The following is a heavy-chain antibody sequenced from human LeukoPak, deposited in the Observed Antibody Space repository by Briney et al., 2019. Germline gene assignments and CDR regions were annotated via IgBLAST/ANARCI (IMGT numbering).Heavy chain of an antibody. CDR1: QFIFSTYA. CDR3: AKERHYYYGSGSYHWFDP. CDR2: ISGSGGST. D-gene: IGHD3-10*01. J-gene: IGHJ5*02. V-gene: IGHV3-23*01. Sequence: TGGSLRLSCAASQFIFSTYAMSWVRQAPGKGLEWVSAISGSGGSTYYADSVKGRFTISRDNSKNTLYLQMNSLRAEDTAVYYCAKERHYYYGSGSYHWFDPWGQGTLVTVSS.